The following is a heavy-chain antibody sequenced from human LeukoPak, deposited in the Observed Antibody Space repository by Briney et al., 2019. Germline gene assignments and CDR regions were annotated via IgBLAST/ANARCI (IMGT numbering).Heavy chain of an antibody. J-gene: IGHJ6*03. D-gene: IGHD3-3*01. V-gene: IGHV1-18*01. CDR2: ISAYNGNT. Sequence: GASVKVSCKASGYTFTSYGISWVRQAPGQGLEWRGWISAYNGNTNYAQKLQGRVTMTTDTSTSTAYMELRSLRSDDTAVYYCARNYDFWSGYYYYMDVWGKGTTVTVSS. CDR1: GYTFTSYG. CDR3: ARNYDFWSGYYYYMDV.